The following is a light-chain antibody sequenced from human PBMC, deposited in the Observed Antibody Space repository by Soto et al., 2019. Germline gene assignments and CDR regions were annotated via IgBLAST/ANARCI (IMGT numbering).Light chain of an antibody. CDR2: DVS. CDR3: SSFTSRNTRV. J-gene: IGLJ2*01. Sequence: QSVLTQPASVSWSPGQSITISCTGTNSDVGGYNYVSWYQQHPGKAPKLMIYDVSNRPSGVSNRFSGSKSGNTASLTISGLQAEDEADYYCSSFTSRNTRVFGGGTKLTVL. V-gene: IGLV2-14*03. CDR1: NSDVGGYNY.